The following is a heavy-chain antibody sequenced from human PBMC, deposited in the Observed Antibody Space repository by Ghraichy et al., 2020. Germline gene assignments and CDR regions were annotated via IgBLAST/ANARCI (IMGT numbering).Heavy chain of an antibody. V-gene: IGHV3-23*01. D-gene: IGHD1-1*01. J-gene: IGHJ2*01. CDR2: IRESCGST. CDR1: VFTFSSYA. Sequence: GGSLRLSCAASVFTFSSYAMNWVRQPPGKGLQWVSGIRESCGSTYYADSVKGRFTISRDNSKNTLYLQMNTLRAEDTAIYYCAKEVRNGVWYSDLWGRGTLVTVSS. CDR3: AKEVRNGVWYSDL.